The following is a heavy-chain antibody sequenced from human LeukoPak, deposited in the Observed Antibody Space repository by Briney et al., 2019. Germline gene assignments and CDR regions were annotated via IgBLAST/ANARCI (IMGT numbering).Heavy chain of an antibody. CDR3: ARRKVRGVIITNWFDP. V-gene: IGHV1-18*01. CDR1: GYTFTSYG. D-gene: IGHD3-10*01. CDR2: ISAYNGNT. Sequence: ASVKVSCKASGYTFTSYGISWVRQAPGQGLEWMGWISAYNGNTNYAQKLQGRVTMTTDTSTSTAYMELRSLRSDDTAVYYCARRKVRGVIITNWFDPWGQGTLVTVSS. J-gene: IGHJ5*02.